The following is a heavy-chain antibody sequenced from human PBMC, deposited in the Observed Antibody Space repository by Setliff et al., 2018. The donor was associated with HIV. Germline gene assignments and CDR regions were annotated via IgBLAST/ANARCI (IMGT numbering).Heavy chain of an antibody. V-gene: IGHV3-53*01. D-gene: IGHD1-26*01. J-gene: IGHJ4*02. CDR1: GFTVSRYY. CDR3: VRDYMWAFDY. CDR2: IYDSGDI. Sequence: GGSLRLSCAASGFTVSRYYMSWVRQAPGKGLEWVSRIYDSGDIWYADSVRGRFTISRDTTKNSLYLQMNNLRAEDTAVYYCVRDYMWAFDYWGQGTLVTVSS.